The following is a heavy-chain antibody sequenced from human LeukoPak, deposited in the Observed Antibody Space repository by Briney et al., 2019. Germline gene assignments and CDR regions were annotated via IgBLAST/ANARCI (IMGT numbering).Heavy chain of an antibody. CDR1: GFTFSSYG. CDR2: ISYDGYTK. V-gene: IGHV3-30*03. Sequence: PGRSLRLSCAASGFTFSSYGMHWVRQAPGKGLEWGAVISYDGYTKYYTDSVRGRFSISRDNSKNTLYLQMNSLRAEDTAVFYCARGTESSWYSLEYWGQGTLVTVSS. D-gene: IGHD6-13*01. J-gene: IGHJ4*02. CDR3: ARGTESSWYSLEY.